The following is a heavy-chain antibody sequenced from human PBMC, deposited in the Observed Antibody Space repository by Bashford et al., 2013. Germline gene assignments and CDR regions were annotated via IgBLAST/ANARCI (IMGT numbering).Heavy chain of an antibody. Sequence: VASVKVSCKTSGYTFTNYGISWVRQAPGQTLEWMGWISAYNGNTNYAQKFQDRVTMTIDTSTSTVYMELNSLRVEDTAVYYCAKDGCVGLELVCGPGYWGQGTLVTVSS. CDR3: AKDGCVGLELVCGPGY. CDR2: ISAYNGNT. J-gene: IGHJ4*02. D-gene: IGHD6-6*01. V-gene: IGHV1-18*01. CDR1: GYTFTNYG.